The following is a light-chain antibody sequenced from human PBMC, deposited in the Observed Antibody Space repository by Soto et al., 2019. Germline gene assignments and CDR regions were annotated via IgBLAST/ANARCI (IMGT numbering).Light chain of an antibody. CDR2: GAS. V-gene: IGKV1-39*01. Sequence: DIQLTQSPSSLSASVGDRVTITCRTSQTVSTFLNWYQLKPGKAPKLLIYGASSLQSGVPSRFSGSGSGTDFTLTISGLLPEDFATYYCQQSFNKLLTFGGGTKVDLK. J-gene: IGKJ4*01. CDR1: QTVSTF. CDR3: QQSFNKLLT.